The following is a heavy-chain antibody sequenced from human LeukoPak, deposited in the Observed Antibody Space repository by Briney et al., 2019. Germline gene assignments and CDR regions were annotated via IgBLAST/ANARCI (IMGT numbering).Heavy chain of an antibody. J-gene: IGHJ4*02. CDR1: GFTFSSYA. D-gene: IGHD2-21*01. V-gene: IGHV3-23*01. CDR3: ANVVGGY. Sequence: GGSLRLSCAASGFTFSSYAMSWVRLAPGKGLEWVSTITKSGGSTYYADSVKGRFTISRDNSKDTLFLQMNSLRAEDTAVYYCANVVGGYWGQGTLVTVSS. CDR2: ITKSGGST.